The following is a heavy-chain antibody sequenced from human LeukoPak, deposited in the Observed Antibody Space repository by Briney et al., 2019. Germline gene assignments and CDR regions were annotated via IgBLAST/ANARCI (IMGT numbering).Heavy chain of an antibody. D-gene: IGHD5-12*01. J-gene: IGHJ5*02. CDR2: ISGSGGST. CDR3: ARDLSGYETNNLFDP. Sequence: GGSLRLSCAASGFTFSSYWMSWVRQAPGKGLEWVSAISGSGGSTYYADSVKGRFTISRDNAKNSLYLQMNSLRAEDTALYYCARDLSGYETNNLFDPWGQGTLVTVSS. V-gene: IGHV3-23*01. CDR1: GFTFSSYW.